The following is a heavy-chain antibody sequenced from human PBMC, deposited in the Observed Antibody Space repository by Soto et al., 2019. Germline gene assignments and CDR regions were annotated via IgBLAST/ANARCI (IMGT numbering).Heavy chain of an antibody. Sequence: PGGSLRLSCAASGFTFSTYGMHWVRQAPGKGLEWVAAIWYDGSNKDYADSVKGRFTISRDNSKNTLYLQMNSLRDEDTAVYYCASGVYYDILTGHSWGQGTLVTVSS. V-gene: IGHV3-33*01. CDR2: IWYDGSNK. J-gene: IGHJ5*02. D-gene: IGHD3-9*01. CDR1: GFTFSTYG. CDR3: ASGVYYDILTGHS.